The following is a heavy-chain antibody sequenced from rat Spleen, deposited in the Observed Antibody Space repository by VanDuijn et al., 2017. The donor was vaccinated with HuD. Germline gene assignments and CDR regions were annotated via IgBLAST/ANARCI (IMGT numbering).Heavy chain of an antibody. Sequence: EVQLVESGGGLVQPGRSLKLSCAASGFTFSDYNMAWVRQAPKKGLEWVAYISYDGDTTYYRDSVKGRFTISRDNAKSTLYLQMDSLRSEDTATYYCARLGPYSSYIPGVMDAWGQGASVTVSS. D-gene: IGHD1-2*01. CDR2: ISYDGDTT. J-gene: IGHJ4*01. CDR1: GFTFSDYN. V-gene: IGHV5-7*01. CDR3: ARLGPYSSYIPGVMDA.